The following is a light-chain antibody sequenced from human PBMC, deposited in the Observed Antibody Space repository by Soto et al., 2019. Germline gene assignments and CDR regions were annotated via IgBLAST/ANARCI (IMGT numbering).Light chain of an antibody. CDR1: QSVSYF. Sequence: EIVLTQSPATPYLSPGERATLSCTASQSVSYFLAGYQQKPGQAPRLLIYDASTRPTGIPARFSGSRSGTDFALTSSSLEPEDFAVDFCQQRRCCRPPPLGGGTKVEIK. CDR3: QQRRCCRPPP. J-gene: IGKJ4*01. CDR2: DAS. V-gene: IGKV3-11*01.